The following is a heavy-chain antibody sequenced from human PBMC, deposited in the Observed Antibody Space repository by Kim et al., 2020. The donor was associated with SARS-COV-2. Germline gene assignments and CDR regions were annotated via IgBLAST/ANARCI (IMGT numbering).Heavy chain of an antibody. V-gene: IGHV4-59*01. J-gene: IGHJ6*03. D-gene: IGHD3-10*01. CDR2: IHYSGST. CDR1: GGSISSYY. CDR3: ARDRYETMVRGVMFHYYYYMDV. Sequence: SETLSLTCTVSGGSISSYYWSWIRQPPGKGLEWIGYIHYSGSTNYNPSLKSRVTISVDTSKNQFSLKLSSVTAADTAVYYCARDRYETMVRGVMFHYYYYMDVWGKGTTVTVSS.